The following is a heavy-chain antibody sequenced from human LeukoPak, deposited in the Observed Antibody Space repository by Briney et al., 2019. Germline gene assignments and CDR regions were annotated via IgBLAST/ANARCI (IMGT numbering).Heavy chain of an antibody. Sequence: SQTLSLTCTVSGGSISSGGYWSWIRQHPGKGLEWIGYIYYSGSTNYNPSLKSRVTISLDASKNQFSMKLSSLTAADTAVYYCAGGYYSTRPLDYWGQGTLVTVSS. CDR3: AGGYYSTRPLDY. V-gene: IGHV4-31*03. D-gene: IGHD3-3*01. CDR1: GGSISSGGY. CDR2: IYYSGST. J-gene: IGHJ4*02.